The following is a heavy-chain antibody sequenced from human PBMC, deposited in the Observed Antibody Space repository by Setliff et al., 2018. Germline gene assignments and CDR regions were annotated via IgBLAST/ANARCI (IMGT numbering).Heavy chain of an antibody. CDR3: AKDASKYHDILTGLDN. CDR2: IKKDGSIK. D-gene: IGHD3-9*01. CDR1: GFTFRSYW. Sequence: PGGSLRLSCAASGFTFRSYWMSWVHQAPGKGLEWVANIKKDGSIKYYLDSVRGRFTISRDNSKNTLYLQMDSLKPEDTAVYYCAKDASKYHDILTGLDNWGQGTLVTVSS. V-gene: IGHV3-7*01. J-gene: IGHJ4*02.